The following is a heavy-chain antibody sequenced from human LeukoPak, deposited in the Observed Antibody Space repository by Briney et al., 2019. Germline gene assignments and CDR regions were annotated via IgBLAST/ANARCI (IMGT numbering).Heavy chain of an antibody. CDR1: GYTFTSYY. CDR3: ARALTDSTGDWFDP. D-gene: IGHD6-13*01. V-gene: IGHV1-2*02. CDR2: INPNSGGT. Sequence: GASVKVSCKASGYTFTSYYMHWVRQAPGQGLEWMGWINPNSGGTNYAQKFQGRVTMTRDTSISTAYMELRSLRSDDTAVYYCARALTDSTGDWFDPWGQGTLVTVSS. J-gene: IGHJ5*02.